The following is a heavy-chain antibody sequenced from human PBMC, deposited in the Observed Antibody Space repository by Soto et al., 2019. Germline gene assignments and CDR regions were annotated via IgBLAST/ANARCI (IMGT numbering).Heavy chain of an antibody. CDR1: GYTLTELS. CDR2: FDPEDGET. Sequence: ASVKVSCKVSGYTLTELSMHWVRQAPGKGLEWMGGFDPEDGETIYAQKFQGRVTMTEDTSTDTAYMELSSLRSEDTAVYYCATETSLFGVVISGWFDPWGQGNLVTVSS. CDR3: ATETSLFGVVISGWFDP. J-gene: IGHJ5*02. V-gene: IGHV1-24*01. D-gene: IGHD3-3*01.